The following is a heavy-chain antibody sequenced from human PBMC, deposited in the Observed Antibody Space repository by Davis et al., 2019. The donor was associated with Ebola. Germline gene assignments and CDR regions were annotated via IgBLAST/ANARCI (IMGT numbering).Heavy chain of an antibody. Sequence: GESLKISSAASGFIFSSYEMTWVRQAPGKGLEWVSYISSSGSTIYYADSVKGRFTISRDNAKNSLYLQMNSLRAEDTAVYYCASEPYTGEGDYWGQGTLVTVSS. CDR3: ASEPYTGEGDY. D-gene: IGHD3-16*01. J-gene: IGHJ4*02. CDR1: GFIFSSYE. CDR2: ISSSGSTI. V-gene: IGHV3-48*03.